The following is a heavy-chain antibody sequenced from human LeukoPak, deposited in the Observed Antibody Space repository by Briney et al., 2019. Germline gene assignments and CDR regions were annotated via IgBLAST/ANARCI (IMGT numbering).Heavy chain of an antibody. D-gene: IGHD2-2*02. CDR2: IYTSGST. J-gene: IGHJ5*02. CDR3: ARDCSGGVYQLLYDDNWFDP. Sequence: SETLSLTCTAPGSPISSYYWSWIRQPAGKGLEWIGRIYTSGSTNYNPSLKSRVTMSVDTSNNQFSLKLSSVTAADTAVYYCARDCSGGVYQLLYDDNWFDPWGQGALVTVSS. CDR1: GSPISSYY. V-gene: IGHV4-4*07.